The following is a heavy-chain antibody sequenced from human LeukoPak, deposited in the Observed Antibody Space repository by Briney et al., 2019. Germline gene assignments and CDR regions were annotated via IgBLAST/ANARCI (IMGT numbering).Heavy chain of an antibody. CDR3: ARDAPRYCSSTSCYPDY. Sequence: SQTLSLTCTVSGGSISSGSYYWSWIRQPAGKGLEWIGRIYTSGSTNYNPSLKSRVTISVDTSKNQFSLKLSSVTAADTAVYYCARDAPRYCSSTSCYPDYWGQGTLVTVS. D-gene: IGHD2-2*01. CDR1: GGSISSGSYY. CDR2: IYTSGST. J-gene: IGHJ4*02. V-gene: IGHV4-61*02.